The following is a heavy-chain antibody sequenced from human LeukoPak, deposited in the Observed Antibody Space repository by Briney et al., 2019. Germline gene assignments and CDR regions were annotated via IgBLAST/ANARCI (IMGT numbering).Heavy chain of an antibody. D-gene: IGHD3-22*01. CDR2: ISGSGGST. Sequence: PGGSLRLSCAASGFTFRSYAMSWVRQAPGKGLEWVSVISGSGGSTYNADSVKGRFTISRDNSKNTLYLQMNSLRAEDTAVYYCARAYYYYDSSGYYGVLDYWGQGTLVTVSS. CDR3: ARAYYYYDSSGYYGVLDY. CDR1: GFTFRSYA. J-gene: IGHJ4*02. V-gene: IGHV3-23*01.